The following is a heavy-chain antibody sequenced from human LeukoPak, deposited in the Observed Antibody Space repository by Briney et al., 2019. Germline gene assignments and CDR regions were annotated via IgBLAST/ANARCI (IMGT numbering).Heavy chain of an antibody. J-gene: IGHJ4*02. V-gene: IGHV6-1*01. D-gene: IGHD5-18*01. CDR2: TYYRSQWNS. Sequence: SQTLSLTCAISGDSVSSNTAAWNWIRQSPSRGLEWLGRTYYRSQWNSDYALSVKSRIAINADTSKNQVSLQLNSVTPEDTAVYYCARVLQLGRGFNSWGQGTLVTVSS. CDR1: GDSVSSNTAA. CDR3: ARVLQLGRGFNS.